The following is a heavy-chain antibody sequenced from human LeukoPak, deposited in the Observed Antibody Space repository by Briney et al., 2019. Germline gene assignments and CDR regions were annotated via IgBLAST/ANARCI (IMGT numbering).Heavy chain of an antibody. CDR2: IRYDGSNK. CDR1: GFTFSSYG. D-gene: IGHD5-18*01. CDR3: AKDGVLKVDTAIL. J-gene: IGHJ4*02. V-gene: IGHV3-30*02. Sequence: GGSLRLSCAASGFTFSSYGMHWVRQAPGKGLEWVAFIRYDGSNKYYADPVKGRFTISRDNSKNTLYPQMNSLRAEDTAVYYCAKDGVLKVDTAILWGQGTLVTVSS.